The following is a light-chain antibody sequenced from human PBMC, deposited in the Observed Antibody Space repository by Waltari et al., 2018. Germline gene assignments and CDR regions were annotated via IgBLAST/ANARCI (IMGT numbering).Light chain of an antibody. CDR3: PSYDRSLSGGYV. CDR1: SSNIGAGYD. J-gene: IGLJ1*01. V-gene: IGLV1-40*01. Sequence: QSVLTQPPSVSGAPGQRVTISCTGSSSNIGAGYDVHWYQQLPGTAPKLLIYGNTKRPSGVPDRFSGSKSGTSASLAITGLQAEDEADYYCPSYDRSLSGGYVFGPGTWVTVL. CDR2: GNT.